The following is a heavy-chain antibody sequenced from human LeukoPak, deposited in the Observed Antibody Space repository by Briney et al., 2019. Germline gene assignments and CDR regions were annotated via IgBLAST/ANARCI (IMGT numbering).Heavy chain of an antibody. Sequence: GGSLRLSCAASGFTFSDYYMSWIRQAPGKGLEWVSYISSSGSTIYYADSVKGRFTISRDNAKNSLYLQMNSLRAEDTAVYYCASGAHYYDSSAPPSWGQGTMVTVSS. CDR2: ISSSGSTI. J-gene: IGHJ3*01. CDR1: GFTFSDYY. V-gene: IGHV3-11*04. CDR3: ASGAHYYDSSAPPS. D-gene: IGHD3-22*01.